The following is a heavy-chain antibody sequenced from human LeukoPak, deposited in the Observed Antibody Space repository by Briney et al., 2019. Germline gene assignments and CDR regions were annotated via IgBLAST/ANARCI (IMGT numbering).Heavy chain of an antibody. D-gene: IGHD1-26*01. CDR2: INPNSGGT. CDR1: GYTFTGYY. Sequence: ASVKVSCKASGYTFTGYYIHWVRQAPGQGLEWMGWINPNSGGTNYAQKFQGRVTMTRDTSISTAYMELSRLRSDDTAVYYCARAYGAPYYFDYWGQRTLVTVSS. V-gene: IGHV1-2*02. J-gene: IGHJ4*02. CDR3: ARAYGAPYYFDY.